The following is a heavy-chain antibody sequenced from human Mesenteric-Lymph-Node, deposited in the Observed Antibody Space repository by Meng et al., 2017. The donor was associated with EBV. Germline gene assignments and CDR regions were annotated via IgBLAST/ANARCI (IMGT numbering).Heavy chain of an antibody. CDR3: VHGRGGGNSAIFDY. CDR2: IYWDDDE. V-gene: IGHV2-5*02. CDR1: GFSLSTSGVG. D-gene: IGHD4-23*01. J-gene: IGHJ4*02. Sequence: QITLKESGPTLMRPTQTLTLTCTFSGFSLSTSGVGVGWIRQPPGKALEWLALIYWDDDERYSPSLKSRLTITKDTSINQVVLTMTNMDPVDTATYYCVHGRGGGNSAIFDYWGQGTLVTVSS.